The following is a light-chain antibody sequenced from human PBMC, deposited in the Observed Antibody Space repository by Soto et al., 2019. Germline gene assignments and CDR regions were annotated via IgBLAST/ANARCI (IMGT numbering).Light chain of an antibody. J-gene: IGKJ1*01. CDR3: QQYGSSLWT. CDR1: QSVSSSY. Sequence: EIVLTQSPGTLSLSPGERATLSCRASQSVSSSYLAWYQQKPGQAPRLLIYGASSRATGIPNRFSGSGSGTDFTLAISRLEPEDSAVYYCQQYGSSLWTFGQGNKVEIK. CDR2: GAS. V-gene: IGKV3-20*01.